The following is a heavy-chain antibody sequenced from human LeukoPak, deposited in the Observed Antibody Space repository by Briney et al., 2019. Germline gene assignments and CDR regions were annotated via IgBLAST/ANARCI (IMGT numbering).Heavy chain of an antibody. CDR2: IRYDGSNK. CDR1: GFTFSSYG. Sequence: GGSLRLSCAASGFTFSSYGMHWVRQAPGKGLEWVAFIRYDGSNKYYANSVKGRFTISRDNSKNTLYLQMNSLRAEDTAVYYCARGLAAAGTRGPYWGQGTLVTVSS. D-gene: IGHD6-13*01. J-gene: IGHJ4*02. V-gene: IGHV3-30*02. CDR3: ARGLAAAGTRGPY.